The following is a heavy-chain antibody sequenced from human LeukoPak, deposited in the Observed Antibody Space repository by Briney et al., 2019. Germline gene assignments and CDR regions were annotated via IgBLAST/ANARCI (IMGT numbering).Heavy chain of an antibody. V-gene: IGHV3-23*01. J-gene: IGHJ2*01. CDR2: ISGSGGST. CDR3: AKVRSSGWYDWYFDL. CDR1: GFTFSSYA. Sequence: GGSLRLSCAASGFTFSSYAMSWVRQAPGKGLEWVSAISGSGGSTYYADSVKGRFTISRDNSKNTMYLQMNSLRAEDTAVYYCAKVRSSGWYDWYFDLWGRGTLVTVSS. D-gene: IGHD6-19*01.